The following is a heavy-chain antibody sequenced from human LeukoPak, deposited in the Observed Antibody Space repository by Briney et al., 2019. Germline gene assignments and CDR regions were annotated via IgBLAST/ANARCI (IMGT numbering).Heavy chain of an antibody. Sequence: PSETLSLTCTVSGGSISSISYYWGWIRQPPGKGLEWIGSIYYSGSTYYNPSLKSRVTISVDTSKNQCSLKLSSVTAADTAVYYCASIAARPTYYYYYMDVWGKGTTVTVSS. V-gene: IGHV4-39*01. CDR2: IYYSGST. CDR1: GGSISSISYY. CDR3: ASIAARPTYYYYYMDV. D-gene: IGHD6-6*01. J-gene: IGHJ6*03.